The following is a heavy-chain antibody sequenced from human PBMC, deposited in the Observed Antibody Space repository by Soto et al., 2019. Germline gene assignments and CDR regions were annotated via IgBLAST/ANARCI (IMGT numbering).Heavy chain of an antibody. CDR3: AFSRTGITGTFFDY. V-gene: IGHV3-23*01. J-gene: IGHJ4*02. CDR2: ISGGGDRT. CDR1: GFTFSNYA. Sequence: GSLRLSCAASGFTFSNYAMSWVRQAPGKGLECVSAISGGGDRTYYTDSVKGRFTISRDNSKNTLFLQMNSLRAEDTAVYFCAFSRTGITGTFFDYWGQGALVTVSS. D-gene: IGHD1-20*01.